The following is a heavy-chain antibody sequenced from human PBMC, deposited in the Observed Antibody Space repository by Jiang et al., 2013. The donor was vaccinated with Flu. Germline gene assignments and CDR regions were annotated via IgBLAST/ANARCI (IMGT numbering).Heavy chain of an antibody. CDR2: ISGTGFYT. D-gene: IGHD6-19*01. J-gene: IGHJ4*02. CDR1: GFTFSSYT. Sequence: VQLLESGGGLVQPGGSLRLSCAASGFTFSSYTVGWVRQAPGEGLEWVSTISGTGFYTDYADSVKGRFTISRDNPKNTLYLQLNSLRAEDTAVYYCAKVGGVSPDSNGWFFDFWGQGTLVTVSS. V-gene: IGHV3-23*01. CDR3: AKVGGVSPDSNGWFFDF.